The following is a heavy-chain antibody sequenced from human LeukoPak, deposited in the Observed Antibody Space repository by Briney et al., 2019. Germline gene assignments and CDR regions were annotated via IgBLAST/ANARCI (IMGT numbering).Heavy chain of an antibody. CDR3: AKDGDCSGGSCYDY. D-gene: IGHD2-15*01. CDR1: GGTFSSYA. V-gene: IGHV1-69*13. CDR2: IIPILGTA. Sequence: ASVKVSCKASGGTFSSYAISWVRQAPGQGLEWMGGIIPILGTANYAQKFQGRVTITADESTSTAYMELSSLRSEDTAVYYCAKDGDCSGGSCYDYWGQGTLVTASS. J-gene: IGHJ4*02.